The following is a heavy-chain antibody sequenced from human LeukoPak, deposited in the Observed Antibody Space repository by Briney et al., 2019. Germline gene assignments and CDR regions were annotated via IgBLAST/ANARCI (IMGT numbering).Heavy chain of an antibody. D-gene: IGHD4-11*01. J-gene: IGHJ6*03. CDR3: ARRVVDYSNFDYYYYYYMDV. V-gene: IGHV4-4*07. CDR2: IYISGST. CDR1: GGSISGYY. Sequence: SETLSLTCTVSGGSISGYYWSCIRQPAGKRLEWIGRIYISGSTNYNPSLKSRVTMSVDTSKNQFSLKLSSVTAADTAVYYCARRVVDYSNFDYYYYYYMDVWGKGTTVTVSS.